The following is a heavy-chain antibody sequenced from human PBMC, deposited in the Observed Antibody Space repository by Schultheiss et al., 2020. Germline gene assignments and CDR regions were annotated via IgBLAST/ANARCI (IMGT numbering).Heavy chain of an antibody. Sequence: GSLRLSCAASGFTFSSYGMHWVRQAPGKGLEWVAVIWYDGSNKYYADSMKGRFTISRDNSKNTLYLEMNSLRAEDTAVYYCAKEKVQRAYDVFDIWGQGTMVTVAS. V-gene: IGHV3-30*02. J-gene: IGHJ3*02. CDR3: AKEKVQRAYDVFDI. CDR1: GFTFSSYG. CDR2: IWYDGSNK.